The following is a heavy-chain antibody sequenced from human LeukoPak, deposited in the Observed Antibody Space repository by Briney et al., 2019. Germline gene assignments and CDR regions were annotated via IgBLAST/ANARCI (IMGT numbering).Heavy chain of an antibody. CDR1: GFTFSDHA. CDR3: ARKSLVVGTNAFDI. Sequence: PGGSLRLSCAASGFTFSDHAMAWVRQAPGKGLEWVSSIASNNDYRYSADALRGRFTISRDNAKNSLFLQMNSLRPDDTAVYYCARKSLVVGTNAFDIWGQGTMVTVSS. D-gene: IGHD2-15*01. V-gene: IGHV3-21*06. J-gene: IGHJ3*02. CDR2: IASNNDYR.